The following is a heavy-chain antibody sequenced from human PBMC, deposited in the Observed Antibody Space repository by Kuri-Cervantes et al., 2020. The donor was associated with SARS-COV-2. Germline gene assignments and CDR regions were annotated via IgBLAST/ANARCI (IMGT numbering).Heavy chain of an antibody. Sequence: GSLRLSCTVSGGSISSSSYYWGWIRQPPGKGLEWIGSIYYSGSTYYNPSLKSRVTISVDTSKNQFSLKLSSVTAADTAVYYCARVSEGGYYYDSSGYLLYYFDYWGQGTLVTLL. V-gene: IGHV4-39*07. CDR1: GGSISSSSYY. J-gene: IGHJ4*02. CDR3: ARVSEGGYYYDSSGYLLYYFDY. CDR2: IYYSGST. D-gene: IGHD3-22*01.